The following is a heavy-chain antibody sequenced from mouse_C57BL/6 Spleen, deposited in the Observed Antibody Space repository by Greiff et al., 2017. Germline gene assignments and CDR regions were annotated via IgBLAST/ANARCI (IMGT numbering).Heavy chain of an antibody. Sequence: QVQLQQPGAELVMPGASVKLSCKASGYTFTSYWMHWVKQRPGQGLEWIGEIDPSDSYTNYNQKFKGKSTLTVDKSSSTAYMQLSSLTSEDSAVYYCARGYYGSRTDFDDWGQGTILTVSS. CDR2: IDPSDSYT. D-gene: IGHD1-1*01. V-gene: IGHV1-69*01. CDR1: GYTFTSYW. J-gene: IGHJ2*01. CDR3: ARGYYGSRTDFDD.